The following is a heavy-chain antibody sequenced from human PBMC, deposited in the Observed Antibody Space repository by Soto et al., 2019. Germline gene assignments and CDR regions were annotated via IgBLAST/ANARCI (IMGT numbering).Heavy chain of an antibody. CDR1: GGTFSTYA. J-gene: IGHJ6*02. V-gene: IGHV1-69*12. CDR2: IIPMFGTA. D-gene: IGHD2-15*01. CDR3: ARRYCISSSCYLYGMDV. Sequence: QVQLVQSGAEVKKPGSSVKVSCKASGGTFSTYAISWVRQAPGQGLEWMGGIIPMFGTANYAQKFQGRVTITADESTSTAYMELGSLRSEDTGVFYCARRYCISSSCYLYGMDVWGQGTTVTVSS.